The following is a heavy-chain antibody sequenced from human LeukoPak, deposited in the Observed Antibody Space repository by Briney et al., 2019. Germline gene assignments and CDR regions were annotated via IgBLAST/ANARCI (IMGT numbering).Heavy chain of an antibody. CDR2: IYYSGST. J-gene: IGHJ5*02. CDR3: ARREFPRYSGGWFGCFDP. V-gene: IGHV4-39*07. Sequence: SETLSLTCTVSGGSISSSSYYWGWIRQPPGKGLEWIGSIYYSGSTNYNPSLKSRVTISVDTSKNQFSLKLSSVTAADTAVYYCARREFPRYSGGWFGCFDPWARETLVTVSS. CDR1: GGSISSSSYY. D-gene: IGHD6-13*01.